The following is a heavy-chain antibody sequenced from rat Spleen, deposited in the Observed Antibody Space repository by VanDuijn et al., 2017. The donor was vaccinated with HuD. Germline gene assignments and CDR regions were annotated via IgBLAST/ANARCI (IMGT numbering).Heavy chain of an antibody. CDR3: TTWDYYDNRFDY. J-gene: IGHJ2*01. CDR1: GFSFSSYG. V-gene: IGHV5-27*01. CDR2: ISTAGSNT. D-gene: IGHD1-6*01. Sequence: EVQLAESGGGLVQPGRSLKLSCAASGFSFSSYGMAWVRQTPTKGLEWVAYISTAGSNTFYRDSVKGRFTISRDNDKSTLHLQMDSLRSEDTATYYCTTWDYYDNRFDYWAKESWSQSPQ.